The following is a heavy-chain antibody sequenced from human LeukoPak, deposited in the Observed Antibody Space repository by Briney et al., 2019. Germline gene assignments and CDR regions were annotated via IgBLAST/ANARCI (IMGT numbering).Heavy chain of an antibody. V-gene: IGHV3-48*03. CDR3: ASQIAPLWTHALLWFGEPPPTTDY. D-gene: IGHD3-10*01. J-gene: IGHJ4*02. CDR2: ISSSGSTI. CDR1: GFTFSSYE. Sequence: PGGSLRLSCAASGFTFSSYEMNWVRQAPGKGLEWVSYISSSGSTIYYADSVKGRFTIPRDNAKNSLYLQMNSLRAEDTAVYYCASQIAPLWTHALLWFGEPPPTTDYWGQGTLVTVSS.